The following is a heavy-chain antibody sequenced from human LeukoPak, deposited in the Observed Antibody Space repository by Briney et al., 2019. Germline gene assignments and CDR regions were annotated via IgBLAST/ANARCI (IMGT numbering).Heavy chain of an antibody. CDR1: GFTFSSYE. J-gene: IGHJ6*02. V-gene: IGHV3-48*03. CDR2: ISSSGSTI. CDR3: ARDWPDFYYYYYGMDV. Sequence: GGSLRLSCAASGFTFSSYEMNWVRQAPGKGLEWVSYISSSGSTIYYADSVKGRFTISRDNAKNSLYLQMNSLRAEDTAVYYCARDWPDFYYYYYGMDVWGQGTTVTVSS. D-gene: IGHD1-14*01.